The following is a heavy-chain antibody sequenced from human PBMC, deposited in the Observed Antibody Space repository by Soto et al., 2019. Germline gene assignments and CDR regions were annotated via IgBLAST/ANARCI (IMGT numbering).Heavy chain of an antibody. V-gene: IGHV1-69*17. D-gene: IGHD2-15*01. J-gene: IGHJ5*02. CDR2: ITPLFGIP. Sequence: QVQLVQSGAEVKKPGSSVKVSCKASGGTSRSLSITWVRQAPGQGLEWMGGITPLFGIPNYPQKFQGRLTITADKSTGTACLELSSLRSGDTAVYYCARDPHSAGGWFDTWGRGTLVTVSS. CDR3: ARDPHSAGGWFDT. CDR1: GGTSRSLS.